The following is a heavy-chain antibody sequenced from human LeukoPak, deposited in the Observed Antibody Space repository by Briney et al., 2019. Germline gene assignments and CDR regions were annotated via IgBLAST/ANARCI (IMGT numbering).Heavy chain of an antibody. CDR2: ISSRNEAI. D-gene: IGHD2-15*01. V-gene: IGHV3-48*01. J-gene: IGHJ4*02. CDR1: GFTFSSYH. Sequence: GGSLRLSCAASGFTFSSYHMNWVRQAPGKGLEWVSYISSRNEAIYYADSVKGRFTISRDNSKNTLYLQMNSLRAEDTAVYYCASLSGGSDNYWGQGTLVTVSS. CDR3: ASLSGGSDNY.